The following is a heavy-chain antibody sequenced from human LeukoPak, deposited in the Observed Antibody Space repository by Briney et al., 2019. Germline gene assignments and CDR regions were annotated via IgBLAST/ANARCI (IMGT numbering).Heavy chain of an antibody. CDR2: ISSSGSTI. V-gene: IGHV3-11*01. D-gene: IGHD2-15*01. J-gene: IGHJ3*02. CDR3: ARPVVVVAATEDHDAFDI. Sequence: PGGALRLSCAASGFTFSDYYMSWIRQAPGKGLEWVSYISSSGSTIYYADSVKGRFTISRDNAKNSLYLQMNSLRAEDTAVYYCARPVVVVAATEDHDAFDIWGQGTMVTVSS. CDR1: GFTFSDYY.